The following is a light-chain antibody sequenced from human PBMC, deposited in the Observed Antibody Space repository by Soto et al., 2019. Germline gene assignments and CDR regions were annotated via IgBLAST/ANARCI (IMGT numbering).Light chain of an antibody. CDR2: DVT. CDR1: SSDVGGYNY. Sequence: QSALTQPRSVSGSPGQSVTISCTGTSSDVGGYNYVSWYQHHPGKAPKLMIYDVTKRPSGVPDRFSGSKSGNTASLTISGLQAEDEADYYCCSYAGSYNWVFGGGTKLTVL. V-gene: IGLV2-11*01. CDR3: CSYAGSYNWV. J-gene: IGLJ3*02.